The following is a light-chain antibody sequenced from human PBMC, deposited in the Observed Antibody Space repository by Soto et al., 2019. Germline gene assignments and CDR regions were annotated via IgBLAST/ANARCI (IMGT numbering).Light chain of an antibody. J-gene: IGLJ1*01. CDR1: SSDVGSYNL. V-gene: IGLV2-23*02. CDR3: CSYAGRTTPYV. CDR2: EVS. Sequence: SALTQPGSESGSPGQSITNSYTGTSSDVGSYNLVSWYQHHPGKAPKLMIYEVSERPSGVSNRFSGSKSGNTASLTISGLQAEDEADYYCCSYAGRTTPYVFGTGTKVTVL.